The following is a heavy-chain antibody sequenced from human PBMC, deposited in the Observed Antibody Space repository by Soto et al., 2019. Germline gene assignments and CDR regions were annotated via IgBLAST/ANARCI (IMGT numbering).Heavy chain of an antibody. CDR1: GYSFTSYW. V-gene: IGHV5-51*01. CDR2: IYPGDSDT. J-gene: IGHJ4*02. CDR3: AREFSSQLPLDY. D-gene: IGHD3-10*01. Sequence: GESLKISCEGSGYSFTSYWIGWVRQMPGKGLEWMGIIYPGDSDTRYSPSFQGQVTISADKSISTAYLQWSSLRVEDTAVYYCAREFSSQLPLDYWGQGTLVTVSS.